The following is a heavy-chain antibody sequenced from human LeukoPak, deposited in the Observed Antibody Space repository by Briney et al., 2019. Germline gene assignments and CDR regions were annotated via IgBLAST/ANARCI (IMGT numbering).Heavy chain of an antibody. Sequence: ASVKVSCKASGYTFTSYDINWVRQATGQGLEWMGWMNPNSGNTGYAQKFQGRVTITRNTSISTAYMELSRLRSDDTAVYYCARDLNTAMVTGLDYWGQGTLVTVSS. V-gene: IGHV1-8*03. CDR3: ARDLNTAMVTGLDY. J-gene: IGHJ4*02. CDR2: MNPNSGNT. CDR1: GYTFTSYD. D-gene: IGHD5-18*01.